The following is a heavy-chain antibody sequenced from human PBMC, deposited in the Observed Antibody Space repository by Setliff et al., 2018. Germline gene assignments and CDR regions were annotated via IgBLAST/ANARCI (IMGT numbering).Heavy chain of an antibody. CDR1: RFTFSNYA. CDR3: VRAVVIRGSKPLDS. CDR2: TKNKANAGYM. D-gene: IGHD3-10*01. V-gene: IGHV3-72*01. Sequence: PGGSLRLSCAASRFTFSNYAMSWVRQAPGKGLEWVGRTKNKANAGYMEYAASVKDRFIISRDDSKNSLYLQMYSMKSDDTAVYYCVRAVVIRGSKPLDSWGQGTLVTVSS. J-gene: IGHJ4*02.